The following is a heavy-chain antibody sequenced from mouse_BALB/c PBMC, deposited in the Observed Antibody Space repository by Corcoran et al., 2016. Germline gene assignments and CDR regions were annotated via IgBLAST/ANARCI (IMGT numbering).Heavy chain of an antibody. D-gene: IGHD4-1*01. CDR2: IDPANGNT. Sequence: EVQLQQSGAELVKPGASVKLSCTASGFNIKDTYMHWVKQRPEQGLEWIGRIDPANGNTKYDPKFQGKATITADTSSNTAYLQISCLTSEDTAVYYWANWDGYCDVGGAGTTGTVSS. CDR1: GFNIKDTY. CDR3: ANWDGYCDV. J-gene: IGHJ1*01. V-gene: IGHV14-3*02.